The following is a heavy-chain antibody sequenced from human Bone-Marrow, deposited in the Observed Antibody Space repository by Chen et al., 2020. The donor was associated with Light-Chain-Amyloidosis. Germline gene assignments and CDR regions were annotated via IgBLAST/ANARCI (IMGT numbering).Heavy chain of an antibody. D-gene: IGHD5-12*01. V-gene: IGHV5-51*01. CDR3: ARRRDGYNFDY. Sequence: EVQLEQSGPEVKKHGESLKISCKGSGYNFPNYWIGWVRQMPGKGLEWMGVIYPDDSDARYSPSFEGQVTISADKSITTAYLQWSSLKASDTAMYYCARRRDGYNFDYWGQGTLVTVSS. CDR2: IYPDDSDA. J-gene: IGHJ4*02. CDR1: GYNFPNYW.